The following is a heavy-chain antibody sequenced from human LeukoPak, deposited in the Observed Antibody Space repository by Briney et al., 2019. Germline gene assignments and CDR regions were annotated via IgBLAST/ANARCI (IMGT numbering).Heavy chain of an antibody. CDR1: GFTFSTYA. CDR3: AKVCRYSYGLVYSYYGMDV. D-gene: IGHD5-18*01. CDR2: ISGSGGST. V-gene: IGHV3-23*01. Sequence: HPGGSLRLSCAASGFTFSTYAMSWVRQAPGKGLEWVSTISGSGGSTYYADSVKGRFTISRDNSKNTLFLQMNSLRAEDTAVYYCAKVCRYSYGLVYSYYGMDVWGQGTTVTVSS. J-gene: IGHJ6*02.